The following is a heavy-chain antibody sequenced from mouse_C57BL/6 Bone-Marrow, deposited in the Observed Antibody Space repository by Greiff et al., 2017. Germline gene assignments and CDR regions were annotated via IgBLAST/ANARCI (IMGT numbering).Heavy chain of an antibody. Sequence: VQLQQSGAELVRPGASVTLSCKASGYTFTDYEMHWVKQTPVHGLEWIGAIDPEAGGTANNQKFKGKAILTADKSSSTAYMELRSLTSEDSAVYYCTREDYDDDWGQGTTLTVSS. V-gene: IGHV1-15*01. CDR3: TREDYDDD. CDR2: IDPEAGGT. CDR1: GYTFTDYE. J-gene: IGHJ2*01. D-gene: IGHD2-4*01.